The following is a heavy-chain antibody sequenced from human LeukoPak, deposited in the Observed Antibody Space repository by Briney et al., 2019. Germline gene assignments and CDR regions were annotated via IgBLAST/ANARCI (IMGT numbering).Heavy chain of an antibody. Sequence: GGSLRLSCAASGFTFSSYWMSWVRQAPGKGLEWVAYIKHDGSDKYHVDSVKGRFTISRDNSKNSLYLQMDSLRADDTAVYYCARARRPDGVVPAARYMDVWGKGTTVTVSS. D-gene: IGHD2-2*01. CDR2: IKHDGSDK. CDR3: ARARRPDGVVPAARYMDV. V-gene: IGHV3-7*01. J-gene: IGHJ6*03. CDR1: GFTFSSYW.